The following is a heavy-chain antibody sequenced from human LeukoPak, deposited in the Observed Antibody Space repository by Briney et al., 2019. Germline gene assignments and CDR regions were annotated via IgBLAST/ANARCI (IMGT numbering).Heavy chain of an antibody. V-gene: IGHV4-39*07. Sequence: SETLSLTCTVSGGSISSYYWGWIRQPPGKGLAWIGNINYSRNPYYNPSLKSRVTISVDTSKNQFSLKLSSVTAADTAMYYCAREKIGTGTVLGKDYYYMDVWGKGTTVTVSS. J-gene: IGHJ6*03. CDR3: AREKIGTGTVLGKDYYYMDV. CDR1: GGSISSYY. CDR2: INYSRNP. D-gene: IGHD3-16*01.